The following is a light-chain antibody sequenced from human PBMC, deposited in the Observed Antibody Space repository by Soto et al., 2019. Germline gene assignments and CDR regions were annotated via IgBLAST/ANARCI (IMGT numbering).Light chain of an antibody. CDR3: LSKTSTISYV. CDR1: TSDVGGYNY. V-gene: IGLV2-14*01. CDR2: EVS. Sequence: QSVLTQPASVSGSPGQSIAISCTGTTSDVGGYNYVSWYQQHPGKVPKLLIHEVSNRPSGVCNRCSGSKSGNTASLTISGLQAEDEADYYCLSKTSTISYVFGTGTKVTV. J-gene: IGLJ1*01.